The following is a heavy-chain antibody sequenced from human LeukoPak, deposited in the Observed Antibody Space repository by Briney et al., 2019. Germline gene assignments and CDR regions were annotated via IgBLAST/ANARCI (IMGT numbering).Heavy chain of an antibody. CDR1: GYTFTGYY. Sequence: ASVKVSCKASGYTFTGYYMHWVRQAPGQGLEWMRWIDPNSGGTNYAQKLQGRVTMTTDTSTSTAYMELRSLRSDDTAVYYCARGPRRYCSSTSCHYYYYMDVWGKGTTVTISS. J-gene: IGHJ6*03. CDR2: IDPNSGGT. D-gene: IGHD2-2*01. V-gene: IGHV1-2*02. CDR3: ARGPRRYCSSTSCHYYYYMDV.